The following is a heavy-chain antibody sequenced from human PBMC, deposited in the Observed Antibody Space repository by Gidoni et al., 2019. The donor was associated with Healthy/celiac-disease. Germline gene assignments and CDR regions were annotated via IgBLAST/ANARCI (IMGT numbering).Heavy chain of an antibody. CDR3: AKDIGRWLQLPFDY. V-gene: IGHV3-9*01. J-gene: IGHJ4*02. CDR1: GFTFDDYA. Sequence: EVQLVESGGGLVQPGRSLRLSCAASGFTFDDYAMHWVRQAPGKGLEWVSGISWNSGSIGYADSVKGRFTISRDNAKNSLYLQMNSLRAEDTALYYCAKDIGRWLQLPFDYWGQGTLVTVSS. CDR2: ISWNSGSI. D-gene: IGHD5-12*01.